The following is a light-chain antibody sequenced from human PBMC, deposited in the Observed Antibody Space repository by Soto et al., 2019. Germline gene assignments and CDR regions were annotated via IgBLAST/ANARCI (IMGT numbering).Light chain of an antibody. Sequence: EIVLTQSPATLSLSPGERATLSCRASQSVSSYLAWYQQKPGQAPRLLIYDASNRATGIPARFSGSGSGTELTLTISSLEPEDFAVYSCQQRSNWLTFGGGTKVEIK. J-gene: IGKJ4*01. CDR3: QQRSNWLT. V-gene: IGKV3-11*01. CDR1: QSVSSY. CDR2: DAS.